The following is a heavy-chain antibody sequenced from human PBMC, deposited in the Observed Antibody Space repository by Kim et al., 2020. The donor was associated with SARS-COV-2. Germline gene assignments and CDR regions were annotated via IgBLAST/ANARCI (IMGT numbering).Heavy chain of an antibody. D-gene: IGHD3-22*01. V-gene: IGHV4-38-2*02. Sequence: SETLSLTCTVSGYSISSGYYWGWIRQPPGKGLEWIGSIYHSGSTYYNPSLKSRVTISVDTSKNQFSLKLSSVTAADTAVYYCARDEGPDYYDSSGYYRLWGQGTLVPVSS. CDR2: IYHSGST. CDR3: ARDEGPDYYDSSGYYRL. J-gene: IGHJ4*02. CDR1: GYSISSGYY.